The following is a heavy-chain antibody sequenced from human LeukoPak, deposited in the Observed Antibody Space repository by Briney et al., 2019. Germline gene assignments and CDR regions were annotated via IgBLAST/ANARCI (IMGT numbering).Heavy chain of an antibody. CDR1: GGSISSGGYS. CDR3: ARDYYDSIYGMDV. J-gene: IGHJ6*02. V-gene: IGHV4-31*03. D-gene: IGHD3-22*01. Sequence: SSETLSLTCTVSGGSISSGGYSWSWIRQHPGKGLEWIGYIYYSGSTYYNPSLKSRVTISVDTSKNQFSLKLSSVTAADTAVYYCARDYYDSIYGMDVWGQGTTVTVSS. CDR2: IYYSGST.